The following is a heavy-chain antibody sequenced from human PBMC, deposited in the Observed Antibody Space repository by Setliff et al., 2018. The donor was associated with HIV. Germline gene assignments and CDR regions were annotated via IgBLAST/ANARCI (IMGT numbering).Heavy chain of an antibody. CDR1: GGSISSSSYY. Sequence: PSETLSLTCTVSGGSISSSSYYWGWIRQPPGKGLEWIGSIYYSGSTYYNPSLKSRVTISVDTSKNQFSLKLSSVTAADTAVYYCARHHGTATSRYFDYWGQGTLVTVS. CDR2: IYYSGST. D-gene: IGHD2-21*02. V-gene: IGHV4-39*01. CDR3: ARHHGTATSRYFDY. J-gene: IGHJ4*02.